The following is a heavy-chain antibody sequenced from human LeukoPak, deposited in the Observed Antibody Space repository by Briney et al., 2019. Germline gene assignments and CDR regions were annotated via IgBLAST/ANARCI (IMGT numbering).Heavy chain of an antibody. CDR1: GYTFTSYG. CDR2: ISAYNGNT. V-gene: IGHV1-18*01. Sequence: ASVKVSCKASGYTFTSYGISWVRQAPGQGLEWMGWISAYNGNTNYAQKLQGRVTMTTDTSTSTAYMELRSLRSDDTAVYYCARDSESSWSMSAYYDSSGYYPYFDYWGQGTLVTVSS. D-gene: IGHD3-22*01. CDR3: ARDSESSWSMSAYYDSSGYYPYFDY. J-gene: IGHJ4*02.